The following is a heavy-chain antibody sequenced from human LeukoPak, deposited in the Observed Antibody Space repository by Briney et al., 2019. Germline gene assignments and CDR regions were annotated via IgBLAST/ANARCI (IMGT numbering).Heavy chain of an antibody. CDR1: GGSISSYY. Sequence: SETLSLTCTVSGGSISSYYWSWIRQPPGKRLEWIGYIYSSGSTNYNPSLKSRVTISVDTSKNQFSLKLSSVTAADTAVYYCARHAGDFYYFDYWGQGALVTVSS. D-gene: IGHD2/OR15-2a*01. V-gene: IGHV4-59*08. CDR3: ARHAGDFYYFDY. CDR2: IYSSGST. J-gene: IGHJ4*02.